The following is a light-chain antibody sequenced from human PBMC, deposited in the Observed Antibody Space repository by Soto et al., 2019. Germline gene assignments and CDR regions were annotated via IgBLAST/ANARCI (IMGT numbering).Light chain of an antibody. CDR3: SSYTTSRVYV. V-gene: IGLV2-14*01. Sequence: QSALTQPASVSGSPGQSITIACTGTNRDVGSYNLVSWYQQRPGEAPKLIISEVRNRPSGISYRFTGSKSGNTASLTISGLQAEDEADYYCSSYTTSRVYVFGPGTKVTVL. J-gene: IGLJ1*01. CDR1: NRDVGSYNL. CDR2: EVR.